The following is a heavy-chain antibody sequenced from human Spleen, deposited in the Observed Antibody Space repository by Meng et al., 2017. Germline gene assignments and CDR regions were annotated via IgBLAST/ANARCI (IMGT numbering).Heavy chain of an antibody. CDR1: GLSCGGYW. D-gene: IGHD2-21*01. J-gene: IGHJ4*02. CDR2: IKNDGSIT. CDR3: TRSDWFDN. V-gene: IGHV3-74*01. Sequence: GERGGAGGGLGESGGPLRCSCAASGLSCGGYWMHVVRQAPGKGVVWVSRIKNDGSITSYADSVKGRFTVSRDNAKNTLYLEMNSLRAEDTAVYYCTRSDWFDNWGQGTLVTVSS.